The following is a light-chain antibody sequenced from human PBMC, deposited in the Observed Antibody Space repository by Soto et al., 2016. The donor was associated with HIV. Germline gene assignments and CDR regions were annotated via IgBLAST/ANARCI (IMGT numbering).Light chain of an antibody. J-gene: IGKJ3*01. V-gene: IGKV1-NL1*01. CDR1: QGISNS. CDR3: QQYYSTPPET. Sequence: DIQMTQSPSSLSAPVGDRVTITCRASQGISNSLAWYQQKPGKAPKLLLYAASRLESGVPSRFSGSGSGTDYTLTISSLQPEDFATYYCQQYYSTPPETFGPGTKVDIK. CDR2: AAS.